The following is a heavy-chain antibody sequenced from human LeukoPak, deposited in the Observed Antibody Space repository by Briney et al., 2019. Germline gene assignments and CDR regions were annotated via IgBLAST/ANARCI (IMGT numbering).Heavy chain of an antibody. CDR1: GGSISSYY. D-gene: IGHD6-19*01. Sequence: SETLSLTCTVSGGSISSYYWNWIRQPPGKGLEWIGYIYYSGSTNYNPSLKSRVTISVDTSKNQFSLKLSSVTAADTAVYYCAREDSSGWLAPWGQGALVTVSS. CDR2: IYYSGST. CDR3: AREDSSGWLAP. J-gene: IGHJ5*02. V-gene: IGHV4-59*01.